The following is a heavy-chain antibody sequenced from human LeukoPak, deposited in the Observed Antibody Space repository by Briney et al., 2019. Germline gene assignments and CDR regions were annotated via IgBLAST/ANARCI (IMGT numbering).Heavy chain of an antibody. V-gene: IGHV4-34*01. D-gene: IGHD1-26*01. CDR3: ARGYSGSYPH. CDR2: INHSGST. CDR1: GGSFSGYY. Sequence: SETLSLTCTVYGGSFSGYYWSWIRQPPGKGLEWIGEINHSGSTNYNPSLKSRVTISVDTSKNQFSLKLSSVTAADTAVYYCARGYSGSYPHWGQGTLVTVSS. J-gene: IGHJ4*02.